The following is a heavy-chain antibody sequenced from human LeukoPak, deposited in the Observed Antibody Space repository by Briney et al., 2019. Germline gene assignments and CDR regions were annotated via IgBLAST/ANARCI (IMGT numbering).Heavy chain of an antibody. V-gene: IGHV3-30*02. Sequence: PGGSLRLSCAVSVFTFSSCGVHCVRQAPGKGLECVAFIWYDGSNKYYADSVKGRFTISRDNSKNTLYLHINGLRAEDTAVYYCVKDNPLDDWGQGTLVIVSS. J-gene: IGHJ4*02. CDR3: VKDNPLDD. CDR2: IWYDGSNK. CDR1: VFTFSSCG. D-gene: IGHD1-14*01.